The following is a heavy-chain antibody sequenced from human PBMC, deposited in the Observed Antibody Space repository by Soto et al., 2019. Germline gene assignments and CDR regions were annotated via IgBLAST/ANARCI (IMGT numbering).Heavy chain of an antibody. D-gene: IGHD1-26*01. V-gene: IGHV3-13*01. J-gene: IGHJ6*02. CDR1: GFTFSSYD. CDR2: IGTAGDT. CDR3: ARDMNSIRGGTKRPLYGMDV. Sequence: GGSLRLSCAASGFTFSSYDMHWVRQATGKGLEWVSAIGTAGDTYYPGSVKGRFTISRENAKNSLYLQMNSLRAEDTAVYYCARDMNSIRGGTKRPLYGMDVWGQGTTVTVSS.